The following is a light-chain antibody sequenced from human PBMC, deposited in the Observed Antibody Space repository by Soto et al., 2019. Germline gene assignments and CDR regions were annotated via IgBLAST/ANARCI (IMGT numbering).Light chain of an antibody. CDR3: QQRSNWPPIT. CDR2: DAS. CDR1: QSVSSY. Sequence: EIVLTQSPATLSLSPGERATLSCRASQSVSSYLAWYQQKPAQAPRLLIYDASNRATGIPARFSRSGSGTDFTLTNSSLEPEDFAVYYCQQRSNWPPITFGQGTRLEIK. V-gene: IGKV3-11*01. J-gene: IGKJ5*01.